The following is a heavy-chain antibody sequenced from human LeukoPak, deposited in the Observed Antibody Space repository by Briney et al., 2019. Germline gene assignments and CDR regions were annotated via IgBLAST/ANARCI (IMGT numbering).Heavy chain of an antibody. CDR1: GFTFSSYG. CDR3: AKDPTQNMVRGVIDY. J-gene: IGHJ4*02. CDR2: IWYDGSNK. Sequence: GGSLRLSCAASGFTFSSYGMHWVRQAPGKGLEWVAVIWYDGSNKYYVESVKGRFTIARDNSKNTLYLQMNSLRAEDTAVYYCAKDPTQNMVRGVIDYWGQGTLVTVSS. V-gene: IGHV3-33*06. D-gene: IGHD3-10*01.